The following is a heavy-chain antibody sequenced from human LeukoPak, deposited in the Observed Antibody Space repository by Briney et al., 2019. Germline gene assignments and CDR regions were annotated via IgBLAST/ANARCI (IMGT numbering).Heavy chain of an antibody. Sequence: ASVKVSCKASGYIFTSYGISWVRQAPGQGLEWMGWISGYNGNTNYAQKLQGRVTMTTDTSTTTVYMELRSLRSDDTAVYYCARGDTVTSKFDYWGQGTLVTVSS. V-gene: IGHV1-18*01. CDR1: GYIFTSYG. J-gene: IGHJ4*02. D-gene: IGHD4-17*01. CDR2: ISGYNGNT. CDR3: ARGDTVTSKFDY.